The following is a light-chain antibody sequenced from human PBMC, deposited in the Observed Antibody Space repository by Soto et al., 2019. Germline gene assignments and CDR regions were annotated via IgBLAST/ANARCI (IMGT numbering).Light chain of an antibody. CDR3: QQYSTSRQVT. J-gene: IGKJ4*01. Sequence: ESVLTQSPGTLPVSPGETVTLSCRASQSVSANYLAWYQQKPGQAPRLLIYDASSRATGTPDRFSGSGSGTDFTLTIRRLEPEDFAVYYCQQYSTSRQVTFGGGTKGEIK. V-gene: IGKV3-20*01. CDR1: QSVSANY. CDR2: DAS.